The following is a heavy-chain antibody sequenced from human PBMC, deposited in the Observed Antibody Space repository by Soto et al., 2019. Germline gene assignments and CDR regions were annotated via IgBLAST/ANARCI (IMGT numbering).Heavy chain of an antibody. V-gene: IGHV3-7*03. CDR2: INQDGSQK. J-gene: IGHJ4*02. CDR3: ARIYCSSSSCYIDF. D-gene: IGHD2-2*02. Sequence: PGGSLRLSWAASGFTLSNYWMSWVRQAPGKGREWVANINQDGSQKFYLDSVEGRFTISRDNARNSLYLQMNSLRAEDTAIYYCARIYCSSSSCYIDFWGQGILVTVSS. CDR1: GFTLSNYW.